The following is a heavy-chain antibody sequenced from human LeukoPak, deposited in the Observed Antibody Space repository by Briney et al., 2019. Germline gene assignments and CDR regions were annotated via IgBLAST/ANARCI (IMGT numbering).Heavy chain of an antibody. CDR1: GFTFSSYS. CDR2: ISSSSSYI. J-gene: IGHJ6*02. V-gene: IGHV3-21*01. D-gene: IGHD2-15*01. CDR3: ARGYCRGGSCLGSWYYYYYGMDV. Sequence: GGSLRLSCAASGFTFSSYSMNWVRQAPGKGLEWVSSISSSSSYIYYADSVKGRFTISRDNAKNSLYLQMNSLRAEDTAVYYCARGYCRGGSCLGSWYYYYYGMDVWGQGTTVTVSS.